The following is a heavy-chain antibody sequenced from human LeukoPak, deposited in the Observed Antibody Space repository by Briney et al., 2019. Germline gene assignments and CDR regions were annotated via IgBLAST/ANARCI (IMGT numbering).Heavy chain of an antibody. CDR3: ARRVVTIGDDAFDI. D-gene: IGHD3-22*01. J-gene: IGHJ3*02. CDR1: GYSISSGYY. CDR2: IYHSGST. Sequence: SETLSLTCAVSGYSISSGYYWGWIRQPPGKGLEWIGSIYHSGSTYYNPSLKSRVTISVQTSKNQFSLKLTSVTAADTAVYFCARRVVTIGDDAFDIWGQGTMVTVSS. V-gene: IGHV4-38-2*01.